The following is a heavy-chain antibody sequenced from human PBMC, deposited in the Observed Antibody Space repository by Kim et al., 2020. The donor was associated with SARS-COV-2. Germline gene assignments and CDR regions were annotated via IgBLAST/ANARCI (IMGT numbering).Heavy chain of an antibody. V-gene: IGHV3-7*01. Sequence: YYLDAVKGRFAISRDRAKNSLYLQMNSLGVDDTAVYYCARGHVLGATPFDYGGQGTLVTVSS. CDR3: ARGHVLGATPFDY. J-gene: IGHJ4*02. D-gene: IGHD1-26*01.